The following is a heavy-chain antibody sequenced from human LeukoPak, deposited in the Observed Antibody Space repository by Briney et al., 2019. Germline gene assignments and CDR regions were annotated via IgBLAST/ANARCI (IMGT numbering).Heavy chain of an antibody. CDR2: IDWDDDK. CDR1: GFSLSTSRMC. D-gene: IGHD6-13*01. V-gene: IGHV2-70*11. J-gene: IGHJ4*02. Sequence: SGPALVKPTQTLTLTCTFSGFSLSTSRMCVSWIRQPPGKALEWLARIDWDDDKYYSTSLKTRLTIFKDTSKNQVVLTMTDMDPVDTATYYCASAAAGNKFDYWGQGTLVTVS. CDR3: ASAAAGNKFDY.